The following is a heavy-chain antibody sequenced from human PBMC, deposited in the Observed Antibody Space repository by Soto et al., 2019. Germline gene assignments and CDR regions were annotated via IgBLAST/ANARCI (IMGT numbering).Heavy chain of an antibody. Sequence: QVQLVESGGGVVQPGRSLRLSCAASGFTFSSYGMHWVRQAPGKGLEWVAVIWYDGSNKYYADSVKGRFTIPRDNSKNTLYLQMNSLRAEDTAVYYCAGTAGTAYYWGQGTLVTVSS. CDR3: AGTAGTAYY. CDR2: IWYDGSNK. J-gene: IGHJ4*02. V-gene: IGHV3-33*01. D-gene: IGHD6-13*01. CDR1: GFTFSSYG.